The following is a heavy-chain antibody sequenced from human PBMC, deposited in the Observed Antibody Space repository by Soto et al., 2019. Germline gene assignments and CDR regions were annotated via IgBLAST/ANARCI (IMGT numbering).Heavy chain of an antibody. J-gene: IGHJ3*02. D-gene: IGHD3-22*01. CDR3: AKDRALTYYYDSSGYVPDAFDI. CDR2: ISGSGGST. V-gene: IGHV3-23*01. CDR1: GFTFSSYA. Sequence: PGGSLRLSCAASGFTFSSYAMSWVRQAPGKGLEWVSAISGSGGSTYYADSVKGRFTISRDNSKNTLYLQMNSLRAEDTAVYYCAKDRALTYYYDSSGYVPDAFDIWGQGTMVTVSS.